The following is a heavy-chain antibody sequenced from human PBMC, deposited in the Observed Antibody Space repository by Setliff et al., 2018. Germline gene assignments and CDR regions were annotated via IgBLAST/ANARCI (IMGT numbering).Heavy chain of an antibody. Sequence: ASVKVSCKASGYTFTGYFIHWVRQAPGQGLEWMGWINPNSGGTNYAQKFQGRVTMTRDTSISTAYMELSRLRSDDTAVYSCARSRLYGGWFDPWGQGTLVTV. V-gene: IGHV1-2*02. CDR3: ARSRLYGGWFDP. D-gene: IGHD4-17*01. J-gene: IGHJ5*02. CDR1: GYTFTGYF. CDR2: INPNSGGT.